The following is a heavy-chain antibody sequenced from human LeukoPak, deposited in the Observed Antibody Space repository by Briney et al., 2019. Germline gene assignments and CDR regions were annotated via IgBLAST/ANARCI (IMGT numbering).Heavy chain of an antibody. V-gene: IGHV4-39*01. Sequence: SETLSLTCIVSGGSISSSSYNWGWIRQPPGKGLEWIGSIYYSGTTYYNPSLKSRLTISVDTSKNQFSLNLSSVTAADTAVYYCARGLGLRWPIRPFDYWGQGTLVTVSS. CDR1: GGSISSSSYN. CDR3: ARGLGLRWPIRPFDY. J-gene: IGHJ4*02. D-gene: IGHD5-12*01. CDR2: IYYSGTT.